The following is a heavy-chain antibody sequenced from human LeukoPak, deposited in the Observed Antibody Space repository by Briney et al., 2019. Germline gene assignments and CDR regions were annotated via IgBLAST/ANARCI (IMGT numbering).Heavy chain of an antibody. J-gene: IGHJ4*02. V-gene: IGHV3-23*01. Sequence: QPGGSLRLSCAASGFTFTRHAMSWVRQAPGKGLEWVSGISASGGVTYYADSVKGRFTISRDNSKNTLYLQMNSLRAEDTAVYYCAKDQGIAGGEDYWGQGTLVTVSS. CDR1: GFTFTRHA. D-gene: IGHD6-13*01. CDR2: ISASGGVT. CDR3: AKDQGIAGGEDY.